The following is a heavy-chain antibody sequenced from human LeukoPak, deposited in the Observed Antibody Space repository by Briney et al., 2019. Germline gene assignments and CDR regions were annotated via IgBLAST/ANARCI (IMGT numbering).Heavy chain of an antibody. CDR3: AKDGSTSGLQRHFHS. D-gene: IGHD3-10*01. Sequence: PGRSLRLSCAASGFTFSNYGMHWVRQAPGKGLEWVAVISYDGSNKYYADSVKGRFTISRDNAKNSLYLQMNSLRVEDTAMYYCAKDGSTSGLQRHFHSWGQGTLVTVSS. V-gene: IGHV3-30*18. J-gene: IGHJ4*02. CDR2: ISYDGSNK. CDR1: GFTFSNYG.